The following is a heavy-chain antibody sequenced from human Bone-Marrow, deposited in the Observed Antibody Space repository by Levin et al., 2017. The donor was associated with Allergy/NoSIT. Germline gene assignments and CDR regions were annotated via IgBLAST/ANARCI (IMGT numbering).Heavy chain of an antibody. CDR1: GGSISTFT. CDR2: VIPIFDTP. Sequence: ASVKVSCKASGGSISTFTVSWVRQAPGQGLEWMGRVIPIFDTPNYAQKFQGRVTITADKSTNTAYMELNILTSADTAVYYWARGITEWFGELFNPWGQGTLVTVAS. CDR3: ARGITEWFGELFNP. D-gene: IGHD3-10*01. V-gene: IGHV1-69*08. J-gene: IGHJ5*02.